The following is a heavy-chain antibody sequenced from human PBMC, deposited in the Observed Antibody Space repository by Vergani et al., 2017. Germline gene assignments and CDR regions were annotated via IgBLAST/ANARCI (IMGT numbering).Heavy chain of an antibody. CDR2: MSYAETTK. D-gene: IGHD3-10*02. CDR3: AKDSKFQILSGDNWFDP. J-gene: IGHJ5*02. V-gene: IGHV3-30*18. CDR1: EFTFSDVW. Sequence: VQLLESGGGLVQPGGSLRLSCAASEFTFSDVWMSWVRQPPGKGLEWVATMSYAETTKYYAESVKGRFTVSRDISKNTVYLQMDSLRPEDTAVYYCAKDSKFQILSGDNWFDPWGQGTLVTVSS.